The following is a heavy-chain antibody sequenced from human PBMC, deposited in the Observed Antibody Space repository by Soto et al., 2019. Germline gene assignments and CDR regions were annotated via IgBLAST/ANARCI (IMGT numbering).Heavy chain of an antibody. CDR3: ARSYDLDGMDV. D-gene: IGHD5-12*01. CDR2: INSDGSST. CDR1: GFTFSSYW. V-gene: IGHV3-74*01. J-gene: IGHJ6*02. Sequence: PVGSLRLSCAASGFTFSSYWMHWVRQAPGKGLVWVSRINSDGSSTSYADSVKGRFTISRDNAKNTLYLQMNSLRAEDTAVYYCARSYDLDGMDVWGQGTTVTVSS.